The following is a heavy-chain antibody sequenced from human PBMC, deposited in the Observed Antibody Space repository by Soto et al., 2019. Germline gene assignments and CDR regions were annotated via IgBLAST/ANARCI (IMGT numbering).Heavy chain of an antibody. J-gene: IGHJ5*02. Sequence: EVQLTESGGGLVQPGGSLRLSCAASGFTFSSYSMTWVRQAPGKGLEWVSGISDSGGNTWYADSVKGRFTISRDNSKNALFLQMNSLRAEDTAVYICSKWSGVGDAWCQGTLVTVSS. D-gene: IGHD3-10*01. CDR3: SKWSGVGDA. CDR1: GFTFSSYS. V-gene: IGHV3-23*01. CDR2: ISDSGGNT.